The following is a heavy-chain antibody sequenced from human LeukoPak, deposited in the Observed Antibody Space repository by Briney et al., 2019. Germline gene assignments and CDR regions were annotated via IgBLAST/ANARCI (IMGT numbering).Heavy chain of an antibody. V-gene: IGHV3-7*01. D-gene: IGHD3-10*01. CDR1: GFTFITYW. CDR2: VKQDGSAK. CDR3: VRDGGAAY. J-gene: IGHJ4*02. Sequence: GGSLRLSCTSSGFTFITYWMSWVRQAPGKGLEWVANVKQDGSAKYYVDSVKGRFTISRDNSKNSLYLQMNSLRAEDTAVYYCVRDGGAAYWGQGALVTVSS.